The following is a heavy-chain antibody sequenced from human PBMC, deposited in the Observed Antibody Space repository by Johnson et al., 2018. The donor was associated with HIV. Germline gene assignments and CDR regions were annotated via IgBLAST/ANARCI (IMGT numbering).Heavy chain of an antibody. J-gene: IGHJ3*02. D-gene: IGHD3-22*01. CDR3: ARTITMIVVDIKSNNDALDI. CDR2: LKWNGGSK. Sequence: VQLVESGGGVVRPGGSLRLSCEASGFTFDEYGMSWVRQAPGKGLEWVSGLKWNGGSKRYAGSVKGRFTISRDNAENSLYLQMNSLRAEDTALYYCARTITMIVVDIKSNNDALDIWGQGTMVTVSS. CDR1: GFTFDEYG. V-gene: IGHV3-20*04.